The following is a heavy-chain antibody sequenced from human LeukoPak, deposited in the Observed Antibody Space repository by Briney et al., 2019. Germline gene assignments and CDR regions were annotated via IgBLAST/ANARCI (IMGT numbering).Heavy chain of an antibody. Sequence: PSETLSLTCTVSGASIDNDRSSWGWIRQPPGKGLEWIGTVYDSGTTYYNPSLNSRVNISVDMSKNHFSLRLTSVTAADTAVYYCARRQWELLQDCDYWGQGTLVTVSS. CDR3: ARRQWELLQDCDY. V-gene: IGHV4-39*02. D-gene: IGHD1-26*01. CDR2: VYDSGTT. J-gene: IGHJ4*02. CDR1: GASIDNDRSS.